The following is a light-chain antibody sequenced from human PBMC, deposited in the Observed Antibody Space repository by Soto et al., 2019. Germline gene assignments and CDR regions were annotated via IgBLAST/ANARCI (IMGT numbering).Light chain of an antibody. Sequence: DIQMTQSPSSLSASVGDRVTITCRAGQSTSIYVNWYQHKPGKAPKLLIYAASSLQSGVPSRFSGSESGTDFTLTISSLQPEDFANYYCQQSYSTPYTFGQGTKLEIK. CDR2: AAS. V-gene: IGKV1-39*01. CDR1: QSTSIY. J-gene: IGKJ2*01. CDR3: QQSYSTPYT.